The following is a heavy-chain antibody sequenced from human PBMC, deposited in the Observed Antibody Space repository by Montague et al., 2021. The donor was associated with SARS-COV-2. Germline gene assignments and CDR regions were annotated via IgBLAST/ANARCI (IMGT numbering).Heavy chain of an antibody. D-gene: IGHD3-10*01. J-gene: IGHJ3*02. CDR3: AIPMDRGFSRAFDI. Sequence: SETLSLTCAVYGGSFSGYYWSWIRQSPGEGPEGIGENKYSGSTNYKPPLQSGATRSVDTSKNQSSLKLRSVSAAGTAVYYCAIPMDRGFSRAFDIWGQGTMGTVSS. V-gene: IGHV4-34*01. CDR1: GGSFSGYY. CDR2: NKYSGST.